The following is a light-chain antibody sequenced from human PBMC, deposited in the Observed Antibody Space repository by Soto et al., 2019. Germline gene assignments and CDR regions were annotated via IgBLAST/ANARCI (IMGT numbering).Light chain of an antibody. CDR1: QRVRNY. CDR2: GAS. V-gene: IGKV3-15*01. Sequence: EIVMTQSPATLSVSPGERATLSCGASQRVRNYLAWDQQKPGQAPRLLIHGASTRATGIPARFSGSGSGTEFTLTISSLQSEDFAVYYCQQYDKWQQKFGQGTKVDIK. CDR3: QQYDKWQQK. J-gene: IGKJ1*01.